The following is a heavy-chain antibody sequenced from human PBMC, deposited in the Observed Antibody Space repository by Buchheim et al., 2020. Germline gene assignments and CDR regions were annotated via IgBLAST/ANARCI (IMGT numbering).Heavy chain of an antibody. CDR3: ASGADYYGSGSPYYYYYYGMDV. Sequence: QVQLVESGGGVVQPGRSLRLSCAASGFTFSSYGIHWVRQAPGKGLEWVAVISYDGSNKYYADSVKGRFTISRDNSKNTLYLQMNSLRAEDTAVYYCASGADYYGSGSPYYYYYYGMDVWGQGTT. D-gene: IGHD3-10*01. J-gene: IGHJ6*02. V-gene: IGHV3-30*03. CDR2: ISYDGSNK. CDR1: GFTFSSYG.